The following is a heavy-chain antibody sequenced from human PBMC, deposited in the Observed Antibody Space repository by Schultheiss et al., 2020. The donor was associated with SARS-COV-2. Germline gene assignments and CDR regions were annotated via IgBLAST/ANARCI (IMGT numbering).Heavy chain of an antibody. CDR1: GYTFTGYY. CDR3: ARPHDYGDYYPDY. D-gene: IGHD4-17*01. Sequence: ASVKVSCKASGYTFTGYYMHWVRQAPGQGLEWMGRINPTDGDTNFAPRFEGRLTMTRDTSITTAYLELSRLRSDDTAVYFCARPHDYGDYYPDYWGQGTLVTVSS. V-gene: IGHV1-2*06. CDR2: INPTDGDT. J-gene: IGHJ4*02.